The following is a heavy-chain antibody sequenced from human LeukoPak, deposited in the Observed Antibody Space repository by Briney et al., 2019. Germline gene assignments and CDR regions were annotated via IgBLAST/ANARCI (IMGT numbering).Heavy chain of an antibody. CDR3: TRAPGSAYYPYYYMDV. V-gene: IGHV4-59*01. CDR1: GGSISNYY. D-gene: IGHD6-19*01. Sequence: SGTLSLTCTVSGGSISNYYWSWIRQPPGKGLEWIGYIYYTGSTNYNPSLKSRVTMSVDTSKNQFSLNLNSVTAADTAEYYCTRAPGSAYYPYYYMDVWGKGTTVTVSS. J-gene: IGHJ6*03. CDR2: IYYTGST.